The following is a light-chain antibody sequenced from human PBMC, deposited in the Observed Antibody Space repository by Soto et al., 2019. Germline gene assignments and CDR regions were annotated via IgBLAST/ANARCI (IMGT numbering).Light chain of an antibody. CDR2: AAS. CDR1: QSISSY. V-gene: IGKV1-39*01. CDR3: QEADSFPLIT. Sequence: DIHMTQSPSSLSASVGDRVTITCRAIQSISSYLNWYQQKPGKAPKLLIYAASSLQSGVPSRFSGSGSGTDFTLTISSLQPEDFATYFCQEADSFPLITFGQGTRLEIK. J-gene: IGKJ5*01.